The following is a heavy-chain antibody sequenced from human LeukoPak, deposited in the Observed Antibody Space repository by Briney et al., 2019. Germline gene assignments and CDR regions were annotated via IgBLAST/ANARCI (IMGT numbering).Heavy chain of an antibody. CDR2: ISSTSYYI. D-gene: IGHD3-22*01. J-gene: IGHJ1*01. Sequence: PGGSLRLSCAASGLTFSSHTMNWVRQAPGKGLEWVSSISSTSYYIYYAVSVKGRFTISRDNAKNSLYLQMNSLRAEDTAVYYCARGGDSSGHFEYFHHWGQGTLVTVSS. V-gene: IGHV3-21*01. CDR3: ARGGDSSGHFEYFHH. CDR1: GLTFSSHT.